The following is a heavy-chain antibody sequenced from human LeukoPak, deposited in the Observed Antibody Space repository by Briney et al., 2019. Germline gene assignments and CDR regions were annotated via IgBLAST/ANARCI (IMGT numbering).Heavy chain of an antibody. CDR2: ISSYNGLT. D-gene: IGHD3-22*01. V-gene: IGHV1-18*01. CDR1: GYTFSSSG. Sequence: ASVKVSCKASGYTFSSSGISWVRQAPGQGLEWMAWISSYNGLTNYAENLQGRVTLTTDTSTSTVYMELRSLRADDTAVYYCARSRYDRNGYYYFFDYWGQGTLVTVSS. J-gene: IGHJ4*02. CDR3: ARSRYDRNGYYYFFDY.